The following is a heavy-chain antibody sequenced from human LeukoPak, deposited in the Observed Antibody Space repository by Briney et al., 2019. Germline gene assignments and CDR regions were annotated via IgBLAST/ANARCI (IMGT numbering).Heavy chain of an antibody. CDR1: GGTFSSYA. CDR2: IIPIFGTA. Sequence: SVKVSCKASGGTFSSYAISWVRQAPGQGLEWMGGIIPIFGTANYAQKFQGRVTITADESTSTAYMELSSLRSEDTAVYYCARDQFGRFLEWLPPSSMDVWGQGTTVTVSS. D-gene: IGHD3-3*01. J-gene: IGHJ6*02. CDR3: ARDQFGRFLEWLPPSSMDV. V-gene: IGHV1-69*13.